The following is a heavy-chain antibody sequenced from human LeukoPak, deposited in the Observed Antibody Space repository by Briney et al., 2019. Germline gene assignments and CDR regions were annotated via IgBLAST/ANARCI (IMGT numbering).Heavy chain of an antibody. CDR3: ARDRSNDVAPWFDP. D-gene: IGHD1-1*01. CDR2: IYYSGST. CDR1: GGSISSYY. V-gene: IGHV4-59*01. Sequence: SETLSLTCAVPGGSISSYYWSWIRQPPGKGLEWIGYIYYSGSTNYNPSLKSRVTISVDTSKNQFSLKLSSVTAADTAVYYCARDRSNDVAPWFDPWGQGTLVTVSS. J-gene: IGHJ5*02.